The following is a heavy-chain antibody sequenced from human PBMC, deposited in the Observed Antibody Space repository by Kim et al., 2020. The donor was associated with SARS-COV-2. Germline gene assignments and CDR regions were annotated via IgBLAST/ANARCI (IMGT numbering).Heavy chain of an antibody. D-gene: IGHD5-18*01. CDR1: GGSFSGYY. CDR2: INHSGST. CDR3: ARGIQLWSPHYYYYGMDV. Sequence: SETLSLTCAVYGGSFSGYYWSWIRQPPGKGLEWIGEINHSGSTNYNPSLKSRVTISVDTSKNQFSLKLSSVTAADTAVYYCARGIQLWSPHYYYYGMDVWGQGTTVTISS. J-gene: IGHJ6*02. V-gene: IGHV4-34*01.